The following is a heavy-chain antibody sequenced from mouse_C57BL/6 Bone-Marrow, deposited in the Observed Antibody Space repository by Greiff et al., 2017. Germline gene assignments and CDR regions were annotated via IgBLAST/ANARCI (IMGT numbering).Heavy chain of an antibody. CDR3: TREHYYYGSSSYWYFDF. CDR1: GFTFSSYA. J-gene: IGHJ1*03. CDR2: IRSGGDYI. Sequence: EVKLVESGEGLVKPGGSLKLSCAASGFTFSSYAMSWVRQTPEKRLEWVAYIRSGGDYIYYADTVKDRFTISRDNARNTLYLQMSSLKSEDTAMYYWTREHYYYGSSSYWYFDFWGTGTTVTVSS. D-gene: IGHD1-1*01. V-gene: IGHV5-9-1*02.